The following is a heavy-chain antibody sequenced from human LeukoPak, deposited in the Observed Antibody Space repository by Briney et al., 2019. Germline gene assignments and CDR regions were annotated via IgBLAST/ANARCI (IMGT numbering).Heavy chain of an antibody. V-gene: IGHV1-18*01. CDR2: ISAYNGNT. J-gene: IGHJ5*02. D-gene: IGHD3-10*01. CDR3: ARAGLVRGVLRWLDP. CDR1: GYTFTSYG. Sequence: ASVKVSCKASGYTFTSYGISWVRQAPGQGLEWMGWISAYNGNTNYAQKLQGRVTMTTDTSTGTAYMELRSLRSDDTAVYYCARAGLVRGVLRWLDPWGQGTLVTVSS.